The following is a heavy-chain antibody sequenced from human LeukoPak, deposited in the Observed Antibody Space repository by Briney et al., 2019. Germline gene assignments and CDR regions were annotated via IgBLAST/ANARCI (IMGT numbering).Heavy chain of an antibody. D-gene: IGHD5-12*01. CDR1: GFTFSSYG. CDR2: ISYDTSNK. V-gene: IGHV3-30*03. CDR3: ATSRLGAIVPTMFYFNF. Sequence: PGGSLRLSCAASGFTFSSYGMHWVRQAPGKGLQWVAAISYDTSNKYYSDSVKGRITISRDNSKNTLYLQMNSLRAEDTAVYYCATSRLGAIVPTMFYFNFWGQGTLVTVSS. J-gene: IGHJ4*02.